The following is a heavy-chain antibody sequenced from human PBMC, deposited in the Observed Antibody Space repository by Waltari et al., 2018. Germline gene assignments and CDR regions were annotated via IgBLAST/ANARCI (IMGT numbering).Heavy chain of an antibody. V-gene: IGHV1-8*03. CDR3: AREYSSSSGLIWYFDY. CDR2: MNPNSGNT. CDR1: GYTFTSYD. D-gene: IGHD6-6*01. J-gene: IGHJ4*02. Sequence: QVQLVQSGAEVKKPGASVKVSCKASGYTFTSYDIHWVRQATGQGLEWMGWMNPNSGNTGYAQKFQGRVTITRNTSISTAYMELSSLRSEDTAVYYCAREYSSSSGLIWYFDYWGQGTLVTVSS.